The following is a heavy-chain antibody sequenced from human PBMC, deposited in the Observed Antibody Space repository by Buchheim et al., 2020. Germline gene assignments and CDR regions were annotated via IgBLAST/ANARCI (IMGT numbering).Heavy chain of an antibody. CDR1: GFTFSSYA. D-gene: IGHD6-19*01. CDR3: ARFNRIAVAGKGY. V-gene: IGHV3-30*04. J-gene: IGHJ4*02. CDR2: ISYDGSNK. Sequence: QVQLVESGGGVVQPGRSLRLSCAASGFTFSSYAMHWVRQAPGKGLEWVAVISYDGSNKYYADSVKGRFTISRDNSKNTLYLPMNSLGAEDTAVYYCARFNRIAVAGKGYWGQGTL.